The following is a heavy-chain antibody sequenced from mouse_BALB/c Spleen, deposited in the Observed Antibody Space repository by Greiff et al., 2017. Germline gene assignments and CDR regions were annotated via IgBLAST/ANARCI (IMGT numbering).Heavy chain of an antibody. V-gene: IGHV5-9*03. CDR3: ARYMITTGYAMDY. D-gene: IGHD2-4*01. J-gene: IGHJ4*01. CDR1: GFTFSSYT. CDR2: ISSGGGNT. Sequence: EVKLVESGGGLVKPGGSLKLSCAASGFTFSSYTMSWVRQTPEKRLEWVATISSGGGNTYYPDSVKGRFTISRDNAKNNLYLQMSSLRSEDTALYYCARYMITTGYAMDYWGQGTSVTVSS.